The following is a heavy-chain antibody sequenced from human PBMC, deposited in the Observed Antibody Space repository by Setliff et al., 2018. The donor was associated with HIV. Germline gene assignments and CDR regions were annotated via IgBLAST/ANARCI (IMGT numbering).Heavy chain of an antibody. D-gene: IGHD6-19*01. CDR1: GESISSGGYY. Sequence: SETLSLTXXXXGESISSGGYYGRWSRQHSGKGLEWSGFIYYSGSTYYSPSLKSRVTISIDTSKNHFSLKLNSVTAAATAAYYCSRQGPVTGHSFDSWGQGALVTVSS. J-gene: IGHJ4*02. V-gene: IGHV4-39*01. CDR3: SRQGPVTGHSFDS. CDR2: IYYSGST.